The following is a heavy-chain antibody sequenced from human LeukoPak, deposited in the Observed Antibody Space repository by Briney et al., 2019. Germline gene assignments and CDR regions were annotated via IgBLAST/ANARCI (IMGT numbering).Heavy chain of an antibody. CDR2: IDSSGSTT. Sequence: PGGSLRLSCTASRFYFSTYDMNWVRQVAGKGLEWVSYIDSSGSTTYYAGSVQGRFTISRDNAKNSLYLQMKSLRVEDTAFYYCASAHGGSGYDRPFDYWGQGTLVTVSS. CDR1: RFYFSTYD. D-gene: IGHD5-12*01. CDR3: ASAHGGSGYDRPFDY. J-gene: IGHJ4*02. V-gene: IGHV3-48*03.